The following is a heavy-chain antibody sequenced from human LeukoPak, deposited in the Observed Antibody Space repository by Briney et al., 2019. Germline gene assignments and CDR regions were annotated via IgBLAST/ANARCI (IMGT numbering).Heavy chain of an antibody. Sequence: GGSLRLSCAASGFSFSTYSMNWVRQAPGKGLEWVLYISSSSTTIYYTDSVKGRFTISRDNAKNSLYLQMDSLRDEDTAVYYCARFKAASDIWGQGTMVTVSS. CDR2: ISSSSTTI. CDR1: GFSFSTYS. V-gene: IGHV3-48*02. J-gene: IGHJ3*02. CDR3: ARFKAASDI.